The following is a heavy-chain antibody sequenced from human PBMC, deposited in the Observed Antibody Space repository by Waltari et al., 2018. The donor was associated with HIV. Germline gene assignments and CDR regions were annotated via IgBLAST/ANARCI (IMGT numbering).Heavy chain of an antibody. V-gene: IGHV3-21*05. CDR2: ISADGSYI. Sequence: EVQLVESGGGRVQPGGSLRLCCVASGFTFRSYGMNWVRQTPGKGLDWVSYISADGSYIYYSDSLKGRFTGSRDNARGSLYLEMTSLRVEDTGVYYCVRTRYFDWPTRNYWGQGALVTVSS. CDR1: GFTFRSYG. D-gene: IGHD3-9*01. J-gene: IGHJ4*02. CDR3: VRTRYFDWPTRNY.